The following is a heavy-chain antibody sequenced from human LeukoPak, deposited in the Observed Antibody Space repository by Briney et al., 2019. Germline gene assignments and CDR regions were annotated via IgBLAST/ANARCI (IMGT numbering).Heavy chain of an antibody. CDR1: GFTFSDYY. CDR3: ARVGIRISHAFDI. V-gene: IGHV3-11*04. J-gene: IGHJ3*02. CDR2: ISSSGSTI. D-gene: IGHD2-21*01. Sequence: PGGSLRLSCAASGFTFSDYYMSWVRQAPGKGLEWVSYISSSGSTIYYADSVRGRFTISRDNAKNSLYLQMNSLRAEDTAVYYCARVGIRISHAFDIWGQGTMVTVSS.